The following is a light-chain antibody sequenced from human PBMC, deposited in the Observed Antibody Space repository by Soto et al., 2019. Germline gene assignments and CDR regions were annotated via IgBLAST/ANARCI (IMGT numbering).Light chain of an antibody. CDR3: QQYHSYPLT. Sequence: AIRMTQSPSSFSASTGDRVTITCRASRDISTYVAWYQQKPGRAPKFLIYRASTLQGGVPSRFSGSGSGTDFTLTISSLQPEDFATYYCQQYHSYPLTFGGGTKVEIK. J-gene: IGKJ4*01. CDR1: RDISTY. V-gene: IGKV1-8*01. CDR2: RAS.